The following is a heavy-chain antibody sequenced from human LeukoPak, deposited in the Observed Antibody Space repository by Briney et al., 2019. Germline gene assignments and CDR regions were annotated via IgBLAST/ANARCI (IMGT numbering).Heavy chain of an antibody. CDR1: GFTFSSYS. Sequence: GGSLRLSFAASGFTFSSYSMNWVRQAPGKGLEWVSYISTGSSTIYYADSVKGRFTISRDNSKNTLYLQMNNLRLEDTAVYYCAKVSGRDGYVERKVWGQGTLVTVSS. D-gene: IGHD5-24*01. J-gene: IGHJ4*02. V-gene: IGHV3-48*01. CDR2: ISTGSSTI. CDR3: AKVSGRDGYVERKV.